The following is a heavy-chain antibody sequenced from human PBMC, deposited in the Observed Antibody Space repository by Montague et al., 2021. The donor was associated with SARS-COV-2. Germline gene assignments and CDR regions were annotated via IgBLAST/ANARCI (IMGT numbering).Heavy chain of an antibody. CDR1: GFTFSSSW. CDR2: VNEDGSEE. V-gene: IGHV3-7*01. CDR3: AREFDC. Sequence: SLRLSCAASGFTFSSSWMYWVRQAPGKGLEWVANVNEDGSEEYFVDSVKGRFTISRDNAKNSLFLQMNSLRAEDTAVYYCAREFDCWGQGTLVTVSS. J-gene: IGHJ4*02.